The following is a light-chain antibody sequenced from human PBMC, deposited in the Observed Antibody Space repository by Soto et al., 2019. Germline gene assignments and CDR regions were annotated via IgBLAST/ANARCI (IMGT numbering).Light chain of an antibody. CDR3: QQYNSYWT. CDR2: KAS. Sequence: DIQMTQSPSTLSASVGDRVTITCRASQSISSWLAWYQQKPGKATKLLIYKASSLESGVPSRFSGSGSGTEFTLTISSLQPDDFATYYCQQYNSYWTFGQGTKVESK. V-gene: IGKV1-5*03. CDR1: QSISSW. J-gene: IGKJ1*01.